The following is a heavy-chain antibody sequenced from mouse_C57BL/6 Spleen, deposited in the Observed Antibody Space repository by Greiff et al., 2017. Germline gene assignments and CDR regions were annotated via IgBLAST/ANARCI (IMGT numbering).Heavy chain of an antibody. D-gene: IGHD4-1*02. CDR2: ISSGGDYI. Sequence: DVMLVESGEGLVKPGGSLKLSCAASGFTFSSYAMSWVRQTPEKRLEWVAYISSGGDYIYYADTVKGRFTISRDNARNTLYLQMSSLKSEDTAMYYCTRETTGTSGYFDYWGQGTTLTVSS. CDR3: TRETTGTSGYFDY. CDR1: GFTFSSYA. J-gene: IGHJ2*01. V-gene: IGHV5-9-1*02.